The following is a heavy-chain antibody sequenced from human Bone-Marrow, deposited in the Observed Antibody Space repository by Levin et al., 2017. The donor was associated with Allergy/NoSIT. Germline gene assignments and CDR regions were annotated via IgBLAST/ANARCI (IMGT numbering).Heavy chain of an antibody. CDR3: AKDQGSGWLLFDY. J-gene: IGHJ4*02. D-gene: IGHD6-19*01. CDR2: ISYDGSNK. Sequence: GESLKISCAASGFTFSSYGMHWVRQAPGKGLEWVAVISYDGSNKYYADSVKGRFTISRDNSKNTLYLQMNSLRAEDTAVYYCAKDQGSGWLLFDYWGQGTLVTVSS. V-gene: IGHV3-30*18. CDR1: GFTFSSYG.